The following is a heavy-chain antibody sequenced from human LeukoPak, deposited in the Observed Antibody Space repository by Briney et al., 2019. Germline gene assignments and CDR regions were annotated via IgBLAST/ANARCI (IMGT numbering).Heavy chain of an antibody. Sequence: NPSQTLSLTCTVSGGSISSGGYYWSWIRQHPGKGLEWIGYIYYSGSTYYNPSLKSRVTISVDTSKNQFSLKLSSVTAAGTAVYYCARDSGSYYNGHYFDYWGQGTLVTVSS. D-gene: IGHD3-10*01. CDR3: ARDSGSYYNGHYFDY. CDR1: GGSISSGGYY. J-gene: IGHJ4*02. V-gene: IGHV4-31*03. CDR2: IYYSGST.